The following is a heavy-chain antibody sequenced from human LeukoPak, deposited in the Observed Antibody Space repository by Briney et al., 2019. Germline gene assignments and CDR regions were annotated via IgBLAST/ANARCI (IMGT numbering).Heavy chain of an antibody. V-gene: IGHV4-34*01. CDR3: ARGHPLVPDAKRCGMDV. J-gene: IGHJ6*02. D-gene: IGHD2-2*01. Sequence: PGGSLRLSCAASGFTFSDYYMSWIRQPPGKGLEWIGEINHSGSTNYNPSLKSRVTISVDTSKNQFSLKLSSVTAADTAVYYCARGHPLVPDAKRCGMDVWGQGTTVTVSS. CDR2: INHSGST. CDR1: GFTFSDYY.